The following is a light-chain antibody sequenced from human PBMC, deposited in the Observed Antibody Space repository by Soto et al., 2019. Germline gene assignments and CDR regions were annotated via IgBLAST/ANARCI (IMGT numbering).Light chain of an antibody. J-gene: IGKJ1*01. CDR2: GAS. V-gene: IGKV1-5*03. CDR1: QNIRGW. CDR3: QQYISTRT. Sequence: DVQMTQSPSTLSASVGDRVAITCRAGQNIRGWLAWYQQKPGKAPNLLIYGASILASGVPSRFSGSGYGTEFTLTISSLQPDDFGTYYCQQYISTRTFGQGTRVEVK.